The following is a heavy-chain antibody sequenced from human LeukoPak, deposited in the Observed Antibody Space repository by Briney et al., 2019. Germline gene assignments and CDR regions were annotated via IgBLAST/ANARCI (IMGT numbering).Heavy chain of an antibody. CDR3: ARAVYNTRGDKCQWY. Sequence: GESLKMSCTSSQYNNLNHWRGWMRQMPGKGLEWMGVIYPRDSDTRYSPSFQGQVTISADKSVSTVYLQWSSVKASDTAMYYCARAVYNTRGDKCQWYGGVETLVTISS. J-gene: IGHJ4*02. CDR1: QYNNLNHW. D-gene: IGHD3-3*01. CDR2: IYPRDSDT. V-gene: IGHV5-51*01.